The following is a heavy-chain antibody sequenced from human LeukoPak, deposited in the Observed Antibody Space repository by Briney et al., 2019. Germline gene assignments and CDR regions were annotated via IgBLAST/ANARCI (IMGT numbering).Heavy chain of an antibody. V-gene: IGHV1-3*03. Sequence: ASANVSCKASGYTFTSYAMHWGRQAPGQRLEWRGWINAGNGNTKYSQELQGRVTITRDTSASTAYMELRRMRSEDMAVYYCERDGTTGDGFDTWGQGTLVTVSS. CDR2: INAGNGNT. J-gene: IGHJ5*02. CDR1: GYTFTSYA. D-gene: IGHD4-17*01. CDR3: ERDGTTGDGFDT.